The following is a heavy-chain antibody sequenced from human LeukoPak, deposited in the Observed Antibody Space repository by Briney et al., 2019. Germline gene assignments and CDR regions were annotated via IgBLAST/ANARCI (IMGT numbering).Heavy chain of an antibody. CDR1: GGSIRSDNSH. V-gene: IGHV4-61*02. CDR2: IQTSGNT. J-gene: IGHJ4*02. Sequence: SQTLSLTRTVSGGSIRSDNSHWSWVRQPAGKGLEWIGFIQTSGNTGYNPSLRSRVTMSVDTSKNQFSLNLSSVTAADTAMYYCARYLAGYGGDGDWGQGTLVTVSS. CDR3: ARYLAGYGGDGD. D-gene: IGHD2-21*02.